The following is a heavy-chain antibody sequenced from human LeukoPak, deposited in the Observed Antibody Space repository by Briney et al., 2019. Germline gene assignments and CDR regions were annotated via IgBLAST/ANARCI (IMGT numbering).Heavy chain of an antibody. D-gene: IGHD6-19*01. CDR2: IYPGDSDT. V-gene: IGHV5-51*01. Sequence: GESLKISCKGSGHSFTSYWIAWVRQMPGRGLEWMGIIYPGDSDTRYTPSFQGQVIISADKSINTAYLQWSSLKASDTAMYYCAREQYSSPYYYYGMDVWGQGTTVTVSS. CDR1: GHSFTSYW. J-gene: IGHJ6*02. CDR3: AREQYSSPYYYYGMDV.